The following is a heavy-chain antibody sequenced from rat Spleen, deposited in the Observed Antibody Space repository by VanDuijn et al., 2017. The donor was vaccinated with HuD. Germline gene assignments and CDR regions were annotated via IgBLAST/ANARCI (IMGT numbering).Heavy chain of an antibody. D-gene: IGHD1-9*01. Sequence: QVQLKESGPGLVQPSQTLSLTCTVSGFSLTSYHVSWVRQPPGKSLVWMGTIWAGGGTNYNSAVQSRLSISRDTSKNQVFLKMNRLQPEDTGTYCCARHLYGYNPFDYWGQGVMVTVSS. V-gene: IGHV2-72*01. CDR1: GFSLTSYH. CDR3: ARHLYGYNPFDY. J-gene: IGHJ2*01. CDR2: IWAGGGT.